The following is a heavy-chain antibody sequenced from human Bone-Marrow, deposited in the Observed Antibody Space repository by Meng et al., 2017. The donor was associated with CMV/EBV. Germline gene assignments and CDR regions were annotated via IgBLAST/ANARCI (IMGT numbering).Heavy chain of an antibody. V-gene: IGHV1-69*05. J-gene: IGHJ5*02. CDR1: VGTVRCYA. D-gene: IGHD7-27*01. CDR3: ARGGDRSRWFDP. CDR2: IIPIFGTA. Sequence: SKAPVGTVRCYAISWVRPAPGQGLEWMGGIIPIFGTATYAQKFQGRVTIATDESTSTAYMELSSLRSEDTAVYYCARGGDRSRWFDPWGQGTLVTVSS.